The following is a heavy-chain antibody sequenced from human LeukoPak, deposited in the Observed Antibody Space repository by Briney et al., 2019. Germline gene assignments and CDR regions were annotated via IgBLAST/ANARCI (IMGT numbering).Heavy chain of an antibody. CDR3: AKSQQWLVPYFQH. Sequence: PGRSLRLSCAASGFTFDDYAMHWVRQAPGKGLEWVSGISWNSGSIGYADSVKCRFTISRDNAKNSLYLQMNSLRAEDTALYYCAKSQQWLVPYFQHWGQGTLVTVSS. CDR2: ISWNSGSI. D-gene: IGHD6-19*01. V-gene: IGHV3-9*01. J-gene: IGHJ1*01. CDR1: GFTFDDYA.